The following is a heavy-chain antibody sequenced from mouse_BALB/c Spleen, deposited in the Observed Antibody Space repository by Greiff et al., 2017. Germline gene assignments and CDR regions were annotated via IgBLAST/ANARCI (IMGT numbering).Heavy chain of an antibody. Sequence: ESGPGLVKPSQSLSLTCTVTGYSITSDYAWNWIRQFPGNKLEWMGYISYSGSTSYNPSLKSRISITRDTSKNQFFLQLNSVTTEDTATYYCARGHYGYDDRFAYWGQGTLVTVSA. CDR2: ISYSGST. V-gene: IGHV3-2*02. D-gene: IGHD2-2*01. CDR3: ARGHYGYDDRFAY. J-gene: IGHJ3*01. CDR1: GYSITSDYA.